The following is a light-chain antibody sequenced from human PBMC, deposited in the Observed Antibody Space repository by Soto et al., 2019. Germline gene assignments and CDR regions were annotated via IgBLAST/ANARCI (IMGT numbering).Light chain of an antibody. J-gene: IGKJ2*02. CDR1: QSVSSSY. V-gene: IGKV3-20*01. CDR2: GAS. CDR3: QQYGSSPSI. Sequence: EIVLTQSPGTLSLSPGERATLSCRASQSVSSSYLAWYHQKPGQAPRLLIYGASSRATGIPDRFSGSGSGTDFTLTISRLEPEDVAVWYCQQYGSSPSIFGQGNKLESK.